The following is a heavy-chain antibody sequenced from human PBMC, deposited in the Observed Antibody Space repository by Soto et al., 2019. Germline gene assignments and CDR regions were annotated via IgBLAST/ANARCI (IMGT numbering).Heavy chain of an antibody. CDR3: AREAAGYFDWLLSRYFQH. Sequence: QVQLVESGGGVVQPGRSLRLSCAASGFTFSSYAMHWVRQAPGKGLEWVAVISYDGSNKYYADSVKGRFTISRDNSKNTLYLQMNSLRAEDTAVYYCAREAAGYFDWLLSRYFQHWGQGTLVTVSS. D-gene: IGHD3-9*01. CDR2: ISYDGSNK. V-gene: IGHV3-30-3*01. J-gene: IGHJ1*01. CDR1: GFTFSSYA.